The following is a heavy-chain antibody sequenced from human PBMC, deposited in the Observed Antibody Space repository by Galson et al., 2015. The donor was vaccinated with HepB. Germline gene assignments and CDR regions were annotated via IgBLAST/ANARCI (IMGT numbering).Heavy chain of an antibody. CDR3: ARADSDISGSSVIYACDM. CDR2: ISSRSSHI. V-gene: IGHV3-21*01. J-gene: IGHJ3*02. CDR1: GFAFSTYS. Sequence: SLRLSCAASGFAFSTYSMNWVRQAPGKGLEWVSSISSRSSHIYYAESVKGRFTISRENAKNSLYLQVNSLRAEDKAVYYCARADSDISGSSVIYACDMWGQGTMVTVSS. D-gene: IGHD3-22*01.